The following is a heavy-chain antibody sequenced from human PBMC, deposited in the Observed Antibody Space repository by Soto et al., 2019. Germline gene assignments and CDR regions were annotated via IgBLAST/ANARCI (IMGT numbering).Heavy chain of an antibody. D-gene: IGHD6-19*01. CDR2: IYYSGST. V-gene: IGHV4-61*01. CDR1: GGSVSSGSYY. CDR3: ARLRWLGGSFDY. Sequence: SETLSLTCTVSGGSVSSGSYYWSWIRQPPGKGLEWIGYIYYSGSTNYNPSLKSRVTISVDTSKNQFSLKLSSVTAADTAVYYCARLRWLGGSFDYWGQGTLVTVSS. J-gene: IGHJ4*02.